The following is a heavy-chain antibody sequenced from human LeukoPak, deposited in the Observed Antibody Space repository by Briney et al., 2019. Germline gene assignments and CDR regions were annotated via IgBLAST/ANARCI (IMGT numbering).Heavy chain of an antibody. CDR3: ARLGVAGGSSDYFDY. V-gene: IGHV5-51*01. D-gene: IGHD6-19*01. CDR1: GYSFTSYW. J-gene: IGHJ4*02. CDR2: IYPGDSDT. Sequence: GESLKISCKCSGYSFTSYWIGWVRQMPGKGLEWMGIIYPGDSDTRYSPSFQGQVTISADKSISTAYLQWSSLKASDTAMYYCARLGVAGGSSDYFDYWGQGTLVTVSS.